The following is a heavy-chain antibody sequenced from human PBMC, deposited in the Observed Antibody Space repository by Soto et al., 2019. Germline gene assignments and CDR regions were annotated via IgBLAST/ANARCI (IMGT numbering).Heavy chain of an antibody. CDR2: MFTTGTT. Sequence: GGSLRLSCAASGFTFNRYSMNWVRQAPGKGLEWVSVMFTTGTTYYADSVKGRFTISRDDSKNTLYLQMNSLRAEDTAVYYCARERYSYGFDYWGQGTVVTVSS. CDR3: ARERYSYGFDY. V-gene: IGHV3-53*01. D-gene: IGHD5-18*01. J-gene: IGHJ4*02. CDR1: GFTFNRYS.